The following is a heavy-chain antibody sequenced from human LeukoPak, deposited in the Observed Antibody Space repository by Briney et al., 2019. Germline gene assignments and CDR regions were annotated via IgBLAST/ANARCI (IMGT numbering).Heavy chain of an antibody. J-gene: IGHJ5*02. Sequence: GGSLRLSCAASGFTFSSYGMHWVRQAPGKGLEWVAFIRYDGSNKYYADSVKGRFTISRGNSKNTLYLQMNSLRAEDTAVYYCAKDARPVSYNWFDPWGQGTLVTVSS. CDR3: AKDARPVSYNWFDP. CDR2: IRYDGSNK. D-gene: IGHD6-6*01. V-gene: IGHV3-30*02. CDR1: GFTFSSYG.